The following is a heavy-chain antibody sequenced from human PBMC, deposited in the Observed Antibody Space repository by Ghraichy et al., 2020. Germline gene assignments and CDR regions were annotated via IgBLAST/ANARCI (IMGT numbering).Heavy chain of an antibody. J-gene: IGHJ6*02. CDR3: ARVLVTRIWVEYYYFYGMDV. CDR2: ILYDGGTK. CDR1: GFSFSYYA. D-gene: IGHD2/OR15-2a*01. Sequence: GGSLRLSCATSGFSFSYYAIHWVRQAPGKGLEWVAVILYDGGTKYYADSVKGRFTISRDNSRNTVYLEMNSLRTEDTAVYYCARVLVTRIWVEYYYFYGMDVWGQGTTVTVSS. V-gene: IGHV3-30*04.